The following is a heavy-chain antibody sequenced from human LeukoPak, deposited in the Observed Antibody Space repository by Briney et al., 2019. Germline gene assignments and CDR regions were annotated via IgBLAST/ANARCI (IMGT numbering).Heavy chain of an antibody. D-gene: IGHD1-7*01. CDR1: GYTFTSYG. V-gene: IGHV1-18*01. Sequence: ASVKVSCKASGYTFTSYGISWVRQAPGQGLEWMGWISAYNGNTNYAQKFQGRVTMTRNTSISTAYMELSSLRSEDTAVYYCARWVVELRGSWFDPWGQGTLVTVSS. J-gene: IGHJ5*02. CDR3: ARWVVELRGSWFDP. CDR2: ISAYNGNT.